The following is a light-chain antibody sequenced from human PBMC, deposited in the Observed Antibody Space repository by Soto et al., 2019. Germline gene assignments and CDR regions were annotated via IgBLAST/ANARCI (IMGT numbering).Light chain of an antibody. Sequence: DIVMTQSPDSLPVSLGERATINCKSRQSILLTASHKNCLAWFQQKPGHPPXLLIYWASIRESGVPDRFIVGGSGTDFTLTINNVQAEDVAVDDCQQYYNTQTFGQGTKVDIK. CDR2: WAS. CDR1: QSILLTASHKNC. CDR3: QQYYNTQT. V-gene: IGKV4-1*01. J-gene: IGKJ1*01.